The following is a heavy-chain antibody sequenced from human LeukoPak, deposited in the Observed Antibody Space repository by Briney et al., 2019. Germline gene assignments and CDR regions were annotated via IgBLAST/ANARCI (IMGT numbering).Heavy chain of an antibody. CDR3: ARFSSSSP. V-gene: IGHV1-69*04. CDR1: GGTLSSYA. CDR2: IIPILGIA. J-gene: IGHJ5*02. Sequence: ASVKVSCKASGGTLSSYAISWVRQAPGQGLEWMGRIIPILGIANYAQKFQGRVTITADKSTSTAYMELSSLRSEDTAVYYCARFSSSSPWGQGTLVTASS. D-gene: IGHD2-2*01.